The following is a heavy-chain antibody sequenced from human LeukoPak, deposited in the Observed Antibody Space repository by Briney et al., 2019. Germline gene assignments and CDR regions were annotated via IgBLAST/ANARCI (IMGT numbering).Heavy chain of an antibody. CDR2: ISASGGST. Sequence: GGSLRLSCAASGFTFGTYAMSWVRQAPGKGLEWVSSISASGGSTYYADSVKGRFTISRDNSKNTLYLQMNSLRAEDTAVYYCVKVYYYMDVWGKGTTVTVS. V-gene: IGHV3-23*01. J-gene: IGHJ6*03. CDR3: VKVYYYMDV. CDR1: GFTFGTYA.